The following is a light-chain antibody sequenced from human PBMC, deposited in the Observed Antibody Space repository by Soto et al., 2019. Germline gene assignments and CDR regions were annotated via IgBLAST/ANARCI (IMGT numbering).Light chain of an antibody. V-gene: IGKV1-16*01. Sequence: DIQMTQSPPSLSASLGDRVTITCRASQDIGHFLAWYQQKPGKAPRSLIYSASTLLTGVPSRFTGRGSGTDFTLTISSLQADDFGTYYCQQYDVHPSSFGPGT. J-gene: IGKJ3*01. CDR1: QDIGHF. CDR2: SAS. CDR3: QQYDVHPSS.